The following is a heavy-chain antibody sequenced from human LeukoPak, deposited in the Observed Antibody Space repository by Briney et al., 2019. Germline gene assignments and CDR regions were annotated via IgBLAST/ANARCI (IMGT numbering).Heavy chain of an antibody. Sequence: VASVKVSCKASGYTFTSYAMNWVRQAPGQGLEWMGWINTNTGNPTYAQGFTGRFVFSLDTSVSTAYLQISSLKAEDTAVYYCARIDEIVVVVAATTYYYYGMDVWGQGATVTVSS. D-gene: IGHD2-15*01. CDR2: INTNTGNP. CDR1: GYTFTSYA. J-gene: IGHJ6*02. V-gene: IGHV7-4-1*02. CDR3: ARIDEIVVVVAATTYYYYGMDV.